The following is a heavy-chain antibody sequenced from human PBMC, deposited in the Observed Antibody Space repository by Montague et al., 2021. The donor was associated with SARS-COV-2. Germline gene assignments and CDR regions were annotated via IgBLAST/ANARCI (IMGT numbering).Heavy chain of an antibody. Sequence: PALVKPTQTLTLTCTFSGFSLSTSGMCVSWIRQPPGKALEGLARLDWVDANYSTPSLKTRLTISKDTSKNQVALTMTNMDPVDTATYYCARTYVPGAFDIWGQGTMVTVSS. CDR3: ARTYVPGAFDI. J-gene: IGHJ3*02. CDR2: LDWVDAN. V-gene: IGHV2-70*11. CDR1: GFSLSTSGMC. D-gene: IGHD1-14*01.